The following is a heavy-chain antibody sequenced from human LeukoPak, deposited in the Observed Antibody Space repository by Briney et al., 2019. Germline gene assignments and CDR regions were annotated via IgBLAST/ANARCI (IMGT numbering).Heavy chain of an antibody. D-gene: IGHD3-3*01. V-gene: IGHV4-34*01. CDR3: ARPITIFGVAPFDY. J-gene: IGHJ4*02. CDR1: GGSFSGYY. CDR2: INHSGST. Sequence: TSETLSLTCAVYGGSFSGYYWSWIRQPPGRGLKWIGEINHSGSTNYNPSLKSRVTISVDTSKNQFSLKLSSVTAADTAVYYCARPITIFGVAPFDYWGQGTLVTVSS.